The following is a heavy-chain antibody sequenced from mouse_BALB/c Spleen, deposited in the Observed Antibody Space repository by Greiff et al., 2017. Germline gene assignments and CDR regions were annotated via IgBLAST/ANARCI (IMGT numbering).Heavy chain of an antibody. Sequence: EVHLVESGGGLVKPGGSLKLSCAASGFTFSDYYMYWVRQTPEKRLEWVATISDGGSYTYYPDSVKGRFTISRDNAKNNLYLQMSSLKSEDTAMYYCARESTIGTYFDYWGQGTTLTVSS. CDR2: ISDGGSYT. J-gene: IGHJ2*01. V-gene: IGHV5-4*02. CDR3: ARESTIGTYFDY. D-gene: IGHD2-14*01. CDR1: GFTFSDYY.